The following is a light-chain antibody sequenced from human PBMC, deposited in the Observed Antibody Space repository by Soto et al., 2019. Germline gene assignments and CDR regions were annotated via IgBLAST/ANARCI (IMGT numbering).Light chain of an antibody. V-gene: IGKV3-20*01. CDR1: QSVTSSY. J-gene: IGKJ5*01. Sequence: EIVLTQSPGTLSLSPGERATLSCRASQSVTSSYLAWYQQKPGQAPRLLIYGASSRATVIPDRFSGSGSGTDFTLTISRLEPEDLAVYYCQQYGSSPTFGQGTRLEIK. CDR2: GAS. CDR3: QQYGSSPT.